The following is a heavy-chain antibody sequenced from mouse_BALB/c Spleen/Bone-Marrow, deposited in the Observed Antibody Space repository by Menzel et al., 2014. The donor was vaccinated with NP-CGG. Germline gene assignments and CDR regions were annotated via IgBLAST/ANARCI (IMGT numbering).Heavy chain of an antibody. CDR2: IWSGGST. Sequence: VQLQRSGPGLVQPPQSLSITCTVSGFSLTSYGVHWVRQSPGKGLEWLGVIWSGGSTDYNAAFISRLSISKDNSKSQVFFKMYSLQANDTAIYYCASPYYGNYVYAMDYWGQGTSVTISS. CDR1: GFSLTSYG. D-gene: IGHD2-10*01. V-gene: IGHV2-2*02. J-gene: IGHJ4*01. CDR3: ASPYYGNYVYAMDY.